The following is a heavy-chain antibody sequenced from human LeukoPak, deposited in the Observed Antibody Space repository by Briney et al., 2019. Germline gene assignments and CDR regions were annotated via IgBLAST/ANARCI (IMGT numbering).Heavy chain of an antibody. CDR3: AKQARYSNFWSGYLYYFDY. V-gene: IGHV3-23*01. D-gene: IGHD3-3*01. J-gene: IGHJ4*02. CDR1: GFTFKNYA. Sequence: PGGSLRLSCAASGFTFKNYAASWVRQAPGKGLEWVSAFVGGDTTYYADSVKGRFTISRDNSRNTLYLQMNTLRAEDTAVYYCAKQARYSNFWSGYLYYFDYWGQGTLVTVSS. CDR2: FVGGDTT.